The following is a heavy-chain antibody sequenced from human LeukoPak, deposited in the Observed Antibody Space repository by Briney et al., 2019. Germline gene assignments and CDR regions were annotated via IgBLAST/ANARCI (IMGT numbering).Heavy chain of an antibody. CDR2: IGTAGDT. Sequence: PGGSLRLSCATSGFTFSNHAMHWVRQATGKGLEWVSAIGTAGDTFYPGSVKGRFTISRENAKNSLSLQMNSLRAEDTAVYYCAKEVYDFWSGYPFDYWGQGTLVTVSS. V-gene: IGHV3-13*01. J-gene: IGHJ4*02. CDR3: AKEVYDFWSGYPFDY. CDR1: GFTFSNHA. D-gene: IGHD3-3*01.